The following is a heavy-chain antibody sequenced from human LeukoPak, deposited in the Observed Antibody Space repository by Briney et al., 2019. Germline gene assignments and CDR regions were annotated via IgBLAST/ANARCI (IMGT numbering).Heavy chain of an antibody. CDR2: IKQDGSEK. CDR1: GFTFSNYW. V-gene: IGHV3-7*01. CDR3: ARDVESGSYHP. D-gene: IGHD3-10*01. J-gene: IGHJ5*02. Sequence: GGSLRLSCAASGFTFSNYWMTWVRQAPGKGLEWVAYIKQDGSEKYYVDSVTGRFTISRDNAKNSLYLQMNSLRAEDTAVYYCARDVESGSYHPWGQGTLVTVSS.